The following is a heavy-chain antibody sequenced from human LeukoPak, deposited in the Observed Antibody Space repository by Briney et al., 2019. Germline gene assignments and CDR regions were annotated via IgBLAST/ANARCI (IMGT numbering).Heavy chain of an antibody. V-gene: IGHV4-34*01. D-gene: IGHD3-10*01. J-gene: IGHJ6*04. CDR3: ARGSGDIYGMDV. CDR1: GGSFSGYY. CDR2: INHSGST. Sequence: SETLSLTCAVYGGSFSGYYWSWIRQPPGKGLEWIGEINHSGSTNYNPSLKSRVTISVDTSKNQFSLKLSSVTVADTAVYYCARGSGDIYGMDVWGKGTTVTVSS.